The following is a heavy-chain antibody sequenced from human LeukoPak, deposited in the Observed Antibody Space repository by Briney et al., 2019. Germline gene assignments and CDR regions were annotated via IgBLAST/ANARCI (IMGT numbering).Heavy chain of an antibody. J-gene: IGHJ3*02. CDR1: GGSISSSSYS. Sequence: SETLSLTCTVSGGSISSSSYSSGSIRQPPGKRLWWIGRIYYIVRAHSNTSLTSRVTISVDTSTSKISLWLSSVTAADTAVYYCARPLIMKYGDYYSDAFDIWGQGTMVTVSS. V-gene: IGHV4-39*01. CDR3: ARPLIMKYGDYYSDAFDI. CDR2: IYYIVRA. D-gene: IGHD4-17*01.